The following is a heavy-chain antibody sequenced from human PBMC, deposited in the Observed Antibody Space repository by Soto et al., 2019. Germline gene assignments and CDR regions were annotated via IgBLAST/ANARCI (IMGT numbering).Heavy chain of an antibody. CDR2: IYYSRST. CDR1: GGSISSGGYY. CDR3: ARGHCSSTSCHSEAEYFQH. V-gene: IGHV4-31*03. Sequence: QVQLQESGPGLVKPSQTLSLTCTVSGGSISSGGYYWSWIRQHPGKGLEWIGYIYYSRSTYYNPSLKIRVTISVDTSKNQFSLKLRSVTAADTAVYYCARGHCSSTSCHSEAEYFQHWCQGTLVTVSS. J-gene: IGHJ1*01. D-gene: IGHD2-2*01.